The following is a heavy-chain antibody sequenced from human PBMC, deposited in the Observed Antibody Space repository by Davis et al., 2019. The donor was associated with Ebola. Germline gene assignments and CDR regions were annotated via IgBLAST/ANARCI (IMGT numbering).Heavy chain of an antibody. J-gene: IGHJ4*02. CDR2: ISSSSSTI. CDR3: AKDSYDSSGYYCDY. CDR1: GFTFSSYS. V-gene: IGHV3-48*01. D-gene: IGHD3-22*01. Sequence: GGSLRLSCAASGFTFSSYSMNWVRQAPGKGLEWVSYISSSSSTIYYADSVKGRLTISRDNAKNSLYLQMNSLRTEDTALYYCAKDSYDSSGYYCDYWGQGTLVTVSS.